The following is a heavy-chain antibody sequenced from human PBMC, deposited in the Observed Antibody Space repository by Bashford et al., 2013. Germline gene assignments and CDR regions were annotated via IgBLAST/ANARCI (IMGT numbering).Heavy chain of an antibody. Sequence: SSETLSLTCTVSGGSVNSITYYWSWIRQPPGKGLEWIGYVYHIATTKYNPSLKSRVTISVDTSKNQFSLKLSSVTAADTAVYYCAREDYSHFYYYALDVWGQGTTVTVSS. CDR3: AREDYSHFYYYALDV. J-gene: IGHJ6*02. V-gene: IGHV4-61*01. CDR2: VYHIATT. D-gene: IGHD4-11*01. CDR1: GGSVNSITYY.